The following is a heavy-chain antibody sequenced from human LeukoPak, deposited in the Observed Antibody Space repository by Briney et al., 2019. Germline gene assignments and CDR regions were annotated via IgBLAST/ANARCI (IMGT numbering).Heavy chain of an antibody. CDR3: AKDLFGRRWELLYDAFDI. Sequence: PGGSLRLSCAASGFTFSSYWMSWVRQAPGKGLEWVSGISGSGGSTYYADSVKGRFTISRDNSKNTLYLQMNSLRAEDTAVYYCAKDLFGRRWELLYDAFDIWGQGTMVTVSS. CDR2: ISGSGGST. D-gene: IGHD1-26*01. J-gene: IGHJ3*02. V-gene: IGHV3-23*01. CDR1: GFTFSSYW.